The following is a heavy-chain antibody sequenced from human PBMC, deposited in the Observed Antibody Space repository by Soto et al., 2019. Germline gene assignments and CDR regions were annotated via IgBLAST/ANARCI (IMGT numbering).Heavy chain of an antibody. J-gene: IGHJ3*02. V-gene: IGHV4-31*03. D-gene: IGHD3-10*01. Sequence: SETLSLTCTVSGGSISSGGYYWSWIRQHPGKGLEWIGYIYYSGSTYYNPSLKSRVTISVDTSKNQFSLKLSSVTAADTAVYYCARGPITMVRGGDDAFDIWGQGTMVTVSS. CDR2: IYYSGST. CDR3: ARGPITMVRGGDDAFDI. CDR1: GGSISSGGYY.